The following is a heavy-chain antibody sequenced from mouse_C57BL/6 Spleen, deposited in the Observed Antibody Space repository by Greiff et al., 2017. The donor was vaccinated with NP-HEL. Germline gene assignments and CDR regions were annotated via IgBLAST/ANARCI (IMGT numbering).Heavy chain of an antibody. CDR1: GFTFSDYY. J-gene: IGHJ2*01. CDR3: ARRGGYYGSNYFDY. V-gene: IGHV5-12*01. Sequence: EVMLVESGGGLVQPGGSLKLSCAASGFTFSDYYMYWVRQTPEKRLEWVAYISNGGGSTYYPDTVKGRFTISRDNAKNTLYLQMSRLKSEDTAMYYGARRGGYYGSNYFDYWGQGTTLTVSS. CDR2: ISNGGGST. D-gene: IGHD1-1*01.